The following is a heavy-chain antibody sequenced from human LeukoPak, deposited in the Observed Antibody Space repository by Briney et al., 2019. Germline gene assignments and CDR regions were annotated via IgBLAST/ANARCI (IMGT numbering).Heavy chain of an antibody. D-gene: IGHD1-26*01. CDR3: ARGPRGAGYYFDY. J-gene: IGHJ4*02. Sequence: PGGSLRLSCAASGFTFSSYAMHWVRQAPGKGLEWVAAISYDGSNKYYADSVKGRFTISRDNSKNTLYLQMNSLRAEDTAVYYCARGPRGAGYYFDYWGQGTLVTVSS. CDR2: ISYDGSNK. V-gene: IGHV3-30-3*01. CDR1: GFTFSSYA.